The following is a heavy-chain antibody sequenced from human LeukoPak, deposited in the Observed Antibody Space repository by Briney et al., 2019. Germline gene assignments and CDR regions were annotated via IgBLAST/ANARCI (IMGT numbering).Heavy chain of an antibody. D-gene: IGHD4-17*01. J-gene: IGHJ4*02. CDR1: GFTFSSYA. CDR2: ISGSGGST. V-gene: IGHV3-23*01. CDR3: AKGPNGDYEAYYFDY. Sequence: PGGSLRLSCAASGFTFSSYAMSWVRQAPGKGLEWVSAISGSGGSTYYADSVKGRFTISRDNSKNTLYLQMNSLRAEDTAVYYCAKGPNGDYEAYYFDYWGQGTLVTVSA.